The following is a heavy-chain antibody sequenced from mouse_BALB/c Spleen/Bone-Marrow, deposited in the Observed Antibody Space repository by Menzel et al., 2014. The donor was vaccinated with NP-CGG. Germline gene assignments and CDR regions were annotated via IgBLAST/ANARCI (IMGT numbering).Heavy chain of an antibody. CDR3: TIRYYAIDY. CDR1: GYTFTRYT. V-gene: IGHV1-4*01. CDR2: INPSSAYT. J-gene: IGHJ4*01. D-gene: IGHD1-1*01. Sequence: VQLQQSGAELARPGASVKMSCQASGYTFTRYTMHWEKQRPGQGLEWIGYINPSSAYTNYNQKFKDKATLTADKSSSTAYMQLRSLASEDSAYYNCTIRYYAIDYWGQGTSVTVSS.